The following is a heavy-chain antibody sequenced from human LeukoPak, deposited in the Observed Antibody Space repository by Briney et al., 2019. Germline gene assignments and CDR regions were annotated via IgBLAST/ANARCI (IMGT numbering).Heavy chain of an antibody. Sequence: SVKVSCKASGGTFSSYAISWVRQAPGQGLEWMGGIIPIFGTANYARKLQGRVTITADESTSTAYMELSSLRSEDTAVYYCARSRTPYYYDSSGYPRGFDYWGQGTLVTVSS. D-gene: IGHD3-22*01. CDR1: GGTFSSYA. CDR2: IIPIFGTA. CDR3: ARSRTPYYYDSSGYPRGFDY. V-gene: IGHV1-69*13. J-gene: IGHJ4*02.